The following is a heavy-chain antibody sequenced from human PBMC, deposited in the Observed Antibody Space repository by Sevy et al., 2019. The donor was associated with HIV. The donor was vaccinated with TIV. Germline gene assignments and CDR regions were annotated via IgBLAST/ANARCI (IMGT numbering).Heavy chain of an antibody. CDR1: GFTFSSYG. J-gene: IGHJ4*02. CDR3: AKEGLGDQDYFDY. D-gene: IGHD3-10*01. Sequence: GGSLRLSCAASGFTFSSYGMHWVRQAPGKGVEWVAFIRYDGSNKYYADSVKGRFTISRDNSKNTLYLQMNSLRAEDTAVYYCAKEGLGDQDYFDYWGQGTLVTVSS. CDR2: IRYDGSNK. V-gene: IGHV3-30*02.